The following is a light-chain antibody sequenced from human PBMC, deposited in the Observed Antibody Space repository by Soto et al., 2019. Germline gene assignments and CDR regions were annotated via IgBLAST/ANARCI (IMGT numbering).Light chain of an antibody. CDR3: QRFGTMPFT. V-gene: IGKV3-20*01. CDR2: GAS. Sequence: EIVLTQSPGTQSLSPGERATLSCRASPSVSSTYLGWYQQKPGQAPRLLISGASNRATGIPDRFSGSVSGTDITLTISRLAPEDFAVYYCQRFGTMPFTVGPGTKVDV. CDR1: PSVSSTY. J-gene: IGKJ3*01.